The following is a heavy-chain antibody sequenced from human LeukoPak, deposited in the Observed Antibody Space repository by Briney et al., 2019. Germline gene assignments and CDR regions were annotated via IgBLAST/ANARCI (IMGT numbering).Heavy chain of an antibody. CDR2: INHSGST. D-gene: IGHD6-6*01. Sequence: TSETLSLTCAVYGGSFSGYYWSWIRQPPGKGLEWIGEINHSGSTNYNPSLKSRVTISVDTSKNQFPLKLSSVTAADTAVYYCARGVSSSLDYWGQGTLVTVSS. J-gene: IGHJ4*02. V-gene: IGHV4-34*01. CDR1: GGSFSGYY. CDR3: ARGVSSSLDY.